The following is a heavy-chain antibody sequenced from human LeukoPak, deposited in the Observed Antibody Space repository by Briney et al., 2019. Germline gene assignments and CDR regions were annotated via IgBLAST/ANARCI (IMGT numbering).Heavy chain of an antibody. Sequence: GGSLRLSCAASGFTFSSYGMSWVRQAPGKGLEWVSGINTSGSTTYYADSVKGRFTISRNNSKNTLYLQMTRLRAADTAAYNCAKDPPTVMANAFHIWGQGTMVTVSS. CDR3: AKDPPTVMANAFHI. CDR2: INTSGSTT. CDR1: GFTFSSYG. J-gene: IGHJ3*02. V-gene: IGHV3-23*01. D-gene: IGHD5-18*01.